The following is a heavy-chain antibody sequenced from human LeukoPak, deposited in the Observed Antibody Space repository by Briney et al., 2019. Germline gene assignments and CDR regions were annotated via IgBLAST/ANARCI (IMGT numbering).Heavy chain of an antibody. Sequence: GGSLRLSCAASGFTFSSYAMSWVRQAPGKGLEWVSAISGSGGSTYYADPAKGRFTISRDNSKNTLYLQMNSLRAEDTAVYYCAKDLDSSGTYAFDIWGQGTMVTVSS. CDR1: GFTFSSYA. CDR2: ISGSGGST. CDR3: AKDLDSSGTYAFDI. D-gene: IGHD6-19*01. V-gene: IGHV3-23*01. J-gene: IGHJ3*02.